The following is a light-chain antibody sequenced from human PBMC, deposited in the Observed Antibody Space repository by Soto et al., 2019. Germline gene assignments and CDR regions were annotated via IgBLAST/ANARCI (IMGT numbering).Light chain of an antibody. Sequence: EIVMTQSPATLSVSPGEGATLSCRASQNVNNKLAWYHQKPGQPPRLLIYDASTRATGIPARFSGSGSGTDFTLTINSLQSEDFAVYYCLQYNNWPPLTFGPGTKVDIK. CDR1: QNVNNK. CDR3: LQYNNWPPLT. V-gene: IGKV3-15*01. J-gene: IGKJ3*01. CDR2: DAS.